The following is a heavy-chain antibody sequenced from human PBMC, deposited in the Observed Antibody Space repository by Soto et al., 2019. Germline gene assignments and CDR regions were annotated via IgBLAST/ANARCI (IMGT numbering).Heavy chain of an antibody. J-gene: IGHJ4*02. CDR3: TTDLVVATIVEYFDY. CDR2: IKSKTDTGTT. CDR1: GFTFSNAW. V-gene: IGHV3-15*07. Sequence: EVQLVESGGGLVKPGGSLRLSFAASGFTFSNAWMNWVRQAPGKGLEWVGRIKSKTDTGTTDYAAPVKGRFTISRDNSKNTLYLQMNSLKTEDTAVYYCTTDLVVATIVEYFDYWGQGTLVTVSS. D-gene: IGHD5-12*01.